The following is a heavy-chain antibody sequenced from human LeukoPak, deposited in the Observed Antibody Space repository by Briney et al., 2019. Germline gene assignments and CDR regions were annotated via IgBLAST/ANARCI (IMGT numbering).Heavy chain of an antibody. Sequence: PSEALSLTCTVSGGSISSSYRTWIRQPPGKGLEWMGYIYTSGSTDYNSSLKSRVTISVDTSKNQFSLKLTSVTAADTAMYYCARQIAAPGNYYYYMDVWGKGTTVTVSS. CDR1: GGSISSSY. J-gene: IGHJ6*03. CDR2: IYTSGST. D-gene: IGHD6-13*01. CDR3: ARQIAAPGNYYYYMDV. V-gene: IGHV4-4*09.